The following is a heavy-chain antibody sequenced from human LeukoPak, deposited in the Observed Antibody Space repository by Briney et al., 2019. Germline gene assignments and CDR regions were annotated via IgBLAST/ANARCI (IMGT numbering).Heavy chain of an antibody. CDR2: ITWDGDST. J-gene: IGHJ4*02. CDR3: AKDAGSGYSSSWGLFFDY. D-gene: IGHD6-13*01. V-gene: IGHV3-43*01. Sequence: GGSLRLSCAASGFIFDDYILSWVRQAPGKGLEWVSLITWDGDSTYYADSVKGRFTISRDNSRKSLYLQMNSLRTEDSALYYCAKDAGSGYSSSWGLFFDYWGQGTLVTVSS. CDR1: GFIFDDYI.